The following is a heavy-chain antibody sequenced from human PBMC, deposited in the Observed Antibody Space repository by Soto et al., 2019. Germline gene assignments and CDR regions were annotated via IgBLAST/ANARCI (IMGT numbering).Heavy chain of an antibody. Sequence: GGSLRLSCAASGFTFSSYWMSWVRQAPGKGLEWVATIRQDGSERHYVDSVEGRFTISRDNGKNSLSLQMNSLRAEDTTVYYCARVPDLDYCSRASCRYYFDYWGQGALVTVSS. CDR2: IRQDGSER. D-gene: IGHD2-2*01. J-gene: IGHJ4*02. V-gene: IGHV3-7*03. CDR1: GFTFSSYW. CDR3: ARVPDLDYCSRASCRYYFDY.